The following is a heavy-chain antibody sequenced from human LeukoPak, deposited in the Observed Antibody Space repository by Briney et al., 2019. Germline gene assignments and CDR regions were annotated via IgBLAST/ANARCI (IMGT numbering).Heavy chain of an antibody. V-gene: IGHV3-23*01. Sequence: GGSMRLSCPATGITHKKHSLSYFRKAPGKGLEWVSAISSGGDITFYADSVKGRFTVSRDQSNHTLFLQMTSLRAEDTAVYYGAKHRAPVPGSLSKIPTAYFQGWGQGTLVTVSS. CDR1: GITHKKHS. J-gene: IGHJ4*02. CDR2: ISSGGDIT. D-gene: IGHD6-19*01. CDR3: AKHRAPVPGSLSKIPTAYFQG.